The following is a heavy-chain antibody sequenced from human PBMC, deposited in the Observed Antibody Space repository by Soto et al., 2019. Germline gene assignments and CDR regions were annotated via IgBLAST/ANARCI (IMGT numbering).Heavy chain of an antibody. Sequence: PSATLSLTCSVSGDSISNSRFYWAWIRQPPGEGLEWIGSIYHTGNAYYNPSLKSRVTISVDTSKNQFSLKLTSVTAADAALYYCARDFFDSSDYTTNWFDPWGQGTLVTVS. CDR3: ARDFFDSSDYTTNWFDP. V-gene: IGHV4-39*01. CDR1: GDSISNSRFY. D-gene: IGHD3-22*01. J-gene: IGHJ5*02. CDR2: IYHTGNA.